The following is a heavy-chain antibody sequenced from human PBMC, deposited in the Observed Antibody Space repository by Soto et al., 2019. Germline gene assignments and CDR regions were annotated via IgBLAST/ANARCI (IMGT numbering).Heavy chain of an antibody. CDR1: GYPFTSYG. V-gene: IGHV1-18*01. Sequence: ASVKVSCKASGYPFTSYGISWVRQAPGQGLKWMGWISAYNGNTNYAQKLQGRVTMTTDTSTSTAYMELRSLRADDTAVYYCARERDYDSSGYYYHWGQGTLVTVSS. D-gene: IGHD3-22*01. CDR2: ISAYNGNT. J-gene: IGHJ5*02. CDR3: ARERDYDSSGYYYH.